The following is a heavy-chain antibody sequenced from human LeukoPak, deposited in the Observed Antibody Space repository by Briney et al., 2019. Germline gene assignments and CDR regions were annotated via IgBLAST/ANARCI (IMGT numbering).Heavy chain of an antibody. CDR2: INPNSGGT. Sequence: GASVKVSCKASGYTFTGYYMHWVRQAPGQGLEWMGRINPNSGGTNYAQKFQGRVTMTRDTSISTAYMELSRLTSDDTAVYYCARKGLRFDWFDPWGQGTLVTVSS. J-gene: IGHJ5*02. CDR1: GYTFTGYY. D-gene: IGHD5-12*01. V-gene: IGHV1-2*06. CDR3: ARKGLRFDWFDP.